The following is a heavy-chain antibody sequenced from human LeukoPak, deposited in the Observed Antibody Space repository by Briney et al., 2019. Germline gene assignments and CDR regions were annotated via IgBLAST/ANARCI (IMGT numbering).Heavy chain of an antibody. CDR3: AKVSNSYYFYFMDV. CDR2: IIPILGIA. Sequence: SVKVSCKASGGTFSSYAISWVRQAPGQGLEWMGRIIPILGIANYAQKFQGRVTITADKSTSTAYMELSSLRSEDTAVYYCAKVSNSYYFYFMDVWGRGTTVTVSS. V-gene: IGHV1-69*04. CDR1: GGTFSSYA. J-gene: IGHJ6*03. D-gene: IGHD4-11*01.